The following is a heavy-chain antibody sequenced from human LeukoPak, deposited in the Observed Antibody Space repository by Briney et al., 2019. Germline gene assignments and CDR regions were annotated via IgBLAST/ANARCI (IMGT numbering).Heavy chain of an antibody. CDR2: ISSSGSTI. CDR1: GFTFSSYE. J-gene: IGHJ4*02. Sequence: GGSLRLSCAASGFTFSSYEMNWVRQAPGKGLEWVSYISSSGSTIYYADSVKGRFTISRDNAKNSLYLQMNSLRAEDTAVYYYARDNTGGYSYGRYFDYWGQGTLVAVSS. D-gene: IGHD5-18*01. V-gene: IGHV3-48*03. CDR3: ARDNTGGYSYGRYFDY.